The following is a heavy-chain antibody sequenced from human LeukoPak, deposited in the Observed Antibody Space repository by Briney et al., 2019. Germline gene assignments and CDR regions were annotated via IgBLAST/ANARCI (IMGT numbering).Heavy chain of an antibody. J-gene: IGHJ4*02. CDR3: ARSKGSSFRSPFDD. Sequence: PGGSHCASCAASGFTFSSYSMNWVRQAPGKGLEWVSSISSSSSYIYYADSVKGRFTISRDNAKNSLYLQMNSLRAEDTAVYYCARSKGSSFRSPFDDWGQGTLVTVSS. CDR1: GFTFSSYS. CDR2: ISSSSSYI. D-gene: IGHD6-6*01. V-gene: IGHV3-21*01.